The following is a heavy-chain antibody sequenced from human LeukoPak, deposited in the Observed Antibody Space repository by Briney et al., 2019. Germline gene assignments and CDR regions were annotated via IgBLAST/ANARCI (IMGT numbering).Heavy chain of an antibody. Sequence: KTSETLSLTCAVYGGSFSGYYWSWIRQPPGKGLEWIGEINHSGSTNYNPSLKSRVTISVDTSKNQFSLKLSSVTAADTAVYYCARGLRKDCSSTSCRWFDPWGQGTLVTVSS. CDR2: INHSGST. V-gene: IGHV4-34*01. D-gene: IGHD2-2*01. CDR1: GGSFSGYY. CDR3: ARGLRKDCSSTSCRWFDP. J-gene: IGHJ5*02.